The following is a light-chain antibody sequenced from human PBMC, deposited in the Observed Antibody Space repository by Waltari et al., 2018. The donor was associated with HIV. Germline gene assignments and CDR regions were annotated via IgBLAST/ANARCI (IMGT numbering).Light chain of an antibody. CDR2: KNI. J-gene: IGLJ1*01. Sequence: QSVLTQPPSASGTPGQRVTNSRSGSSSHNGNDDVYWYQQLPGTTPKLLIYKNIQRPSGVPDRFAGSKSGTSAYLAISGLRSEDEADYYCVGWDASLSAYVFGAGTKVTVL. V-gene: IGLV1-47*01. CDR3: VGWDASLSAYV. CDR1: SSHNGNDD.